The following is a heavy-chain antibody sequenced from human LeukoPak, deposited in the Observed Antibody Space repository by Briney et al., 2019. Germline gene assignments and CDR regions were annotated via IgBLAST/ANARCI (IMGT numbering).Heavy chain of an antibody. J-gene: IGHJ4*02. D-gene: IGHD4-17*01. Sequence: SVTLSLTCTVSGVSISSYYWSWIRQPPGKGLEWIGYIYYSGGTNYNPSLKSRVTMSVDTSKKHFSLKLSSVTAADTAVYYCARLPYGDYVGYWGQGTLVTVSS. V-gene: IGHV4-59*01. CDR2: IYYSGGT. CDR3: ARLPYGDYVGY. CDR1: GVSISSYY.